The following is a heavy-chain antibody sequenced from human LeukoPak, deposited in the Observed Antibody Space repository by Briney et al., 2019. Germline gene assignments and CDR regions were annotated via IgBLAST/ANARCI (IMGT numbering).Heavy chain of an antibody. CDR2: IYYSGST. V-gene: IGHV4-59*01. D-gene: IGHD1-20*01. CDR3: ARGNWNRRNFDY. CDR1: GGSISSDY. J-gene: IGHJ4*02. Sequence: SETLSLTCTVSGGSISSDYWSWIRQPPGKGLEGCGDIYYSGSTNYNPSLKSRVTISVDTSKNQFSLKLSSVTAADTAVYYCARGNWNRRNFDYWGQGTLVTVSS.